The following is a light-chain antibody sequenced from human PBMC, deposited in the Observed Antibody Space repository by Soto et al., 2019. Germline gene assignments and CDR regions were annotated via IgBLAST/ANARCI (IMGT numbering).Light chain of an antibody. CDR2: DAY. CDR3: QQRHMWPIT. Sequence: EIVLTQSPVTLSLSPGDRATLSCRASQSFRGLLAWYHQKPGQAPRLLIYDAYNRATGIPPRFSGSGSGTEFTPTISSLEPEDSAVYYCQQRHMWPITFGQGTRLEIK. V-gene: IGKV3-11*01. J-gene: IGKJ5*01. CDR1: QSFRGL.